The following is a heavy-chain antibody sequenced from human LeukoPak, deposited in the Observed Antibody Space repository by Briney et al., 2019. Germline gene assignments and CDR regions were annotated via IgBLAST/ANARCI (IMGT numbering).Heavy chain of an antibody. V-gene: IGHV3-11*01. CDR2: ISRSGSTK. J-gene: IGHJ4*02. CDR3: AKDYYDSSGTLFDY. Sequence: GGSLRLSCAASGFTFSDYNMRWIRQAPGKGLEWVSSISRSGSTKYYADSVKGRFTISRDNAKNSLYLQMNSLRAEDTAVYYCAKDYYDSSGTLFDYWGQGTLVTVSS. D-gene: IGHD3-22*01. CDR1: GFTFSDYN.